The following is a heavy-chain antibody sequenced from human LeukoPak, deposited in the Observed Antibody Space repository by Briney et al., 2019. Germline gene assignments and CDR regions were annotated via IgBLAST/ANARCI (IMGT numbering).Heavy chain of an antibody. Sequence: PSETLSLTCTVSGGSISSSSYYWTWIRQPPGKGLEWIGYIYYSGSTHYNPSLKSRVTMSLDTSKNHSSLKLTSVTAADTAVYYCARRQGGIGWYYFDYWGQGTLVTVSS. V-gene: IGHV4-61*03. D-gene: IGHD6-19*01. CDR2: IYYSGST. J-gene: IGHJ4*02. CDR1: GGSISSSSYY. CDR3: ARRQGGIGWYYFDY.